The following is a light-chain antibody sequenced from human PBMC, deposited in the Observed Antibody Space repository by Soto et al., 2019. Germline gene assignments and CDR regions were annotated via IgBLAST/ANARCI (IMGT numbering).Light chain of an antibody. Sequence: EIVLTQSPDTLSLSPGERATLSCRASQGVSSTYLAGYQQKPGQAPRLLIYATSTRDTHIPDRFRASGSGTDFTLTISRLEPEDVAVYYCQQYLRSPWTFGQGTKVEIK. CDR2: ATS. V-gene: IGKV3-20*01. CDR1: QGVSSTY. CDR3: QQYLRSPWT. J-gene: IGKJ1*01.